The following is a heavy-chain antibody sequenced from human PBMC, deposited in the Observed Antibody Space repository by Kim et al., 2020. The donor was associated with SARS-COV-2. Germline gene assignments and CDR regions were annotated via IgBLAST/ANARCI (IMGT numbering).Heavy chain of an antibody. Sequence: GGSLRLSCAASGFTFSNYAMSWVRQAPGKGLEWVSAIRAASDITYYADSVRGRFTISRDNSKNTLYLQVDSLRAEDQAVYYCARPASSSGWYLVHWGQG. J-gene: IGHJ4*02. CDR2: IRAASDIT. CDR1: GFTFSNYA. V-gene: IGHV3-23*01. CDR3: ARPASSSGWYLVH. D-gene: IGHD6-19*01.